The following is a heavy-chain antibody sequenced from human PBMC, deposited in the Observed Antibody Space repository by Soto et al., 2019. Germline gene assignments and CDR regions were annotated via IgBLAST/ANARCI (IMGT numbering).Heavy chain of an antibody. Sequence: SETLSLTCSVSGGSISTVGHYWTWIRQPPGKGLEWIGFIYHTGSTYYSKSLRSRLTMSVDTSKSQFSLRLSSVTAADTAVYYCARATGTLRSRNCDYWGQGSLVTVSS. D-gene: IGHD1-1*01. CDR3: ARATGTLRSRNCDY. CDR2: IYHTGST. CDR1: GGSISTVGHY. J-gene: IGHJ4*02. V-gene: IGHV4-31*03.